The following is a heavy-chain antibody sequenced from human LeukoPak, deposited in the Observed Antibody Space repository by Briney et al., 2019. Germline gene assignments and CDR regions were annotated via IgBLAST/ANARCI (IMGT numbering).Heavy chain of an antibody. Sequence: NPGGSLRLSCAASGFTFSSYSMNWVRQAPGKGLEWVSSISSSSSYIYYADSVKGRFTISRDNAKNSLYLQMNSLRAEDTAVYYCARDSWAPGPSSGWYRVRYFDYWGQGTLVTVSS. CDR3: ARDSWAPGPSSGWYRVRYFDY. V-gene: IGHV3-21*01. CDR2: ISSSSSYI. D-gene: IGHD6-19*01. CDR1: GFTFSSYS. J-gene: IGHJ4*02.